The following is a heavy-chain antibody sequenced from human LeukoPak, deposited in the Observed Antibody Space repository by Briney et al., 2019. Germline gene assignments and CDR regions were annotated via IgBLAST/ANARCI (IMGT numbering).Heavy chain of an antibody. D-gene: IGHD2-2*01. CDR1: GYTFTGYY. CDR2: INSNSGGT. J-gene: IGHJ4*02. V-gene: IGHV1-2*02. CDR3: ASGVPAALLDY. Sequence: GSSVKVSCKASGYTFTGYYMHWVRQAPGQGLEWMGWINSNSGGTNYAQKFQGRVTMTRDTSISTAYMELSRLRSDDTAVYYCASGVPAALLDYWGQGTLVTVSS.